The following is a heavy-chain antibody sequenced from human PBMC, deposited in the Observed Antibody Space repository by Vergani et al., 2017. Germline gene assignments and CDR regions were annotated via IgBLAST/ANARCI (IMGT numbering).Heavy chain of an antibody. J-gene: IGHJ6*03. CDR3: ARVNTETNGHLYYYYYMDV. D-gene: IGHD4-11*01. V-gene: IGHV4-34*01. CDR1: GGSFTSYH. CDR2: IDHTGRP. Sequence: QVQLQQWGGGLLKPSGTLSLTCVVNGGSFTSYHWTWIRQSPGEGLEWVGDIDHTGRPDYNPSLKSRLTMSVDKSRNQFSLTLNSVTATDTAIYFCARVNTETNGHLYYYYYMDVGGEGTAVTVS.